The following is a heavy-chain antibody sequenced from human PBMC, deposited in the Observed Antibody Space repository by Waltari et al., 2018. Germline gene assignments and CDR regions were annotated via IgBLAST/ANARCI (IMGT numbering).Heavy chain of an antibody. CDR1: GGSFTGYY. CDR2: INQNGDT. J-gene: IGHJ4*02. Sequence: QVQLQQWGAGLLEPSETLSVICAVSGGSFTGYYWTWIRQSPGMGLEWIGEINQNGDTDYNPSLKSRVIISVDTPKRQFSLRLSSVTAADTAVYYCARLRRSNWSFEVWGQGTLVTVSS. CDR3: ARLRRSNWSFEV. D-gene: IGHD6-13*01. V-gene: IGHV4-34*01.